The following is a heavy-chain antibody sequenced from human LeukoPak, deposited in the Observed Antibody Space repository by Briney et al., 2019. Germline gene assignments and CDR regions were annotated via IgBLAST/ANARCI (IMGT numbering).Heavy chain of an antibody. D-gene: IGHD3-9*01. Sequence: GGSLRLSCAASGFTFSSYGMHWVRQAPGQGLEWVGWIDSDSGVTDYAQKFQGRVTLTTDTSISTAYMELSSLRSDDTAVYYCARYYDILTSYYDWGQGTLVTVSS. V-gene: IGHV1-2*02. CDR3: ARYYDILTSYYD. J-gene: IGHJ4*02. CDR1: GFTFSSYG. CDR2: IDSDSGVT.